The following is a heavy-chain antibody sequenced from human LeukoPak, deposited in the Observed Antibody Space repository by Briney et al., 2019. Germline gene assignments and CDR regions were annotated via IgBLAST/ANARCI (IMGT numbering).Heavy chain of an antibody. V-gene: IGHV3-53*01. J-gene: IGHJ4*02. Sequence: RGSLRLSCAASGFTVSSNLMSWVRQAPGRGLEWVSLIYSGGGTYHADSVKGRFTISRDNSKNTLYLQMNSLRAEDTAVYYCARGSPPDYWGQGTLVTVSS. CDR2: IYSGGGT. D-gene: IGHD3-10*01. CDR3: ARGSPPDY. CDR1: GFTVSSNL.